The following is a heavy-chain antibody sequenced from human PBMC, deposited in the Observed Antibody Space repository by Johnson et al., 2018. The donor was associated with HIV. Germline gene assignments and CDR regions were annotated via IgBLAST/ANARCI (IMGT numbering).Heavy chain of an antibody. CDR3: AKDNTDSSGWCSLSGAFDI. V-gene: IGHV3-30*02. CDR2: IRYDGSNK. J-gene: IGHJ3*02. Sequence: QVQLVESGGGVVQPGGSLRLSCAASGFTFSSYGMHWVRQAPGKGLEWVAFIRYDGSNKYYADSVKGRFTISRDNSKNTLYLQMNSLRAEDTAVYYCAKDNTDSSGWCSLSGAFDIWGQGTMVTVSS. D-gene: IGHD6-19*01. CDR1: GFTFSSYG.